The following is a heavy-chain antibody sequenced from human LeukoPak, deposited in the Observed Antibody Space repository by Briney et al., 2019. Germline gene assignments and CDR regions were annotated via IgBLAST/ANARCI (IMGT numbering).Heavy chain of an antibody. CDR3: VKDRRYSSSWQTDY. CDR1: EFTFSSYA. V-gene: IGHV3-64D*09. J-gene: IGHJ4*02. Sequence: GGSLRLSCSASEFTFSSYAMHWVRQAPGKGLEYVSAISSNGGSTYYADSVKGRFTISRDNSKNTLYLQMSSLRAEDTAVYYCVKDRRYSSSWQTDYWGQGTLVTVSS. D-gene: IGHD6-13*01. CDR2: ISSNGGST.